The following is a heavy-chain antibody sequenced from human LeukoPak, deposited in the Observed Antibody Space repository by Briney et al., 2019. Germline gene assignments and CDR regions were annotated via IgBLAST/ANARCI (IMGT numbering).Heavy chain of an antibody. D-gene: IGHD1-14*01. V-gene: IGHV3-30-3*01. CDR2: ISYDGSNK. Sequence: GGSLRLSCAASGFTFSSYAMHWVRQAPGKGLEWVAVISYDGSNKYYADSVKGRFTVSRDNSKNTLYLQMNSLRVEDTAVYYCARDLSTRYSIDYWGQGTLVTVSS. CDR1: GFTFSSYA. J-gene: IGHJ4*02. CDR3: ARDLSTRYSIDY.